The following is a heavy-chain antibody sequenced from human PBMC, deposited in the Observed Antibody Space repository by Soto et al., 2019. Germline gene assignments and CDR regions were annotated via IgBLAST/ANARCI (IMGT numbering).Heavy chain of an antibody. D-gene: IGHD3-10*01. Sequence: PSETLSLTCVVSGDSTGSSNWWSWVRQPPGQGLEWIGEIYHSGSTNYNPPLKSRVSMSVNRFKNHFSLKLTSVTAADTAVYFCARRRVRGVIVTWSDPWGKGALVTVSS. CDR2: IYHSGST. CDR3: ARRRVRGVIVTWSDP. CDR1: GDSTGSSNW. V-gene: IGHV4-4*02. J-gene: IGHJ5*02.